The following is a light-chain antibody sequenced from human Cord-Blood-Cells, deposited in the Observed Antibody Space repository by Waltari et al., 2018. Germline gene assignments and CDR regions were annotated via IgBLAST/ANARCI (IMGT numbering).Light chain of an antibody. Sequence: QSALTPPASVSGSPAQSLTLSCTGTRSDGGGYNYVSWYQQHPGKAPKLMIYDVSNRPSGVSNRFSGSKSGNTASLTISGLQAEDEADYYCSSYTSSSTWVFGGGTKLTVL. J-gene: IGLJ3*02. CDR2: DVS. V-gene: IGLV2-14*03. CDR1: RSDGGGYNY. CDR3: SSYTSSSTWV.